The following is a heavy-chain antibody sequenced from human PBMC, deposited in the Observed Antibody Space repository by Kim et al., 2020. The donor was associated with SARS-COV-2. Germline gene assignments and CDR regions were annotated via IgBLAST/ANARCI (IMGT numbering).Heavy chain of an antibody. J-gene: IGHJ4*02. D-gene: IGHD3-16*01. CDR1: GFSLSGYA. CDR3: KTYVRRGFDS. CDR2: LGPVSINI. Sequence: GGSLRLSCAASGFSLSGYAISWVRQAPGKGLEWVSSLGPVSININYADSVKGRFTISRDGSKNSLYLQMNSLRAEDTAVYYCKTYVRRGFDSWAQGTLV. V-gene: IGHV3-21*01.